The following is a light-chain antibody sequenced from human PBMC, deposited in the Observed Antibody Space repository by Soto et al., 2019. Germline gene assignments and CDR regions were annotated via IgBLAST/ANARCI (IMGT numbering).Light chain of an antibody. CDR2: GAS. CDR1: QSVSSN. J-gene: IGKJ2*01. V-gene: IGKV3-15*01. CDR3: QQYNKWPPYT. Sequence: EIVMTQSPATLSVSPGERATLSCRASQSVSSNLAWYQQKPGQAPRLLIYGASTRANGIPARFSGSGSGTEFTLTISSLQSENFAVYACQQYNKWPPYTFGQGTKLEIK.